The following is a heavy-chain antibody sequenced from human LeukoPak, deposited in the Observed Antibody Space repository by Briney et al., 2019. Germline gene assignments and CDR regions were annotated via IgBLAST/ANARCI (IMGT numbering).Heavy chain of an antibody. D-gene: IGHD3-22*01. V-gene: IGHV3-48*04. J-gene: IGHJ4*02. Sequence: GGSLRLSCAASGFTFSAYCMNWVRQAPGKGLDWISYISGTSGTIYYADSLKGRFTISRDNAKNSLYLQMNSLRAEDTAVYYCARAPSSDYYSHFDYWGQGTLVTVSS. CDR1: GFTFSAYC. CDR2: ISGTSGTI. CDR3: ARAPSSDYYSHFDY.